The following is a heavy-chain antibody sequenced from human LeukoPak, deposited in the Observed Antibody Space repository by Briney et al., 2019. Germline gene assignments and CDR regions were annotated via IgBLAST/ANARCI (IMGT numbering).Heavy chain of an antibody. CDR3: ARSSAVVRSQIIWFDP. V-gene: IGHV4-34*01. J-gene: IGHJ5*02. CDR1: ADSFSGYY. D-gene: IGHD2-15*01. CDR2: INHSGST. Sequence: ASETLSLTCAVYADSFSGYYWSWIRQPPGKGLEWIGEINHSGSTNYSPSLKSRVTISVDTSKNQFSLKLSSVTAADTAVYYCARSSAVVRSQIIWFDPWGQGTLVTVSS.